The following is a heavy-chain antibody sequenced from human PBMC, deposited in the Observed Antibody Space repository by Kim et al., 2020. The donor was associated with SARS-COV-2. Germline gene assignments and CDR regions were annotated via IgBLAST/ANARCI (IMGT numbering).Heavy chain of an antibody. CDR1: GFTFSSYA. CDR3: GGDHRGSYYGAFDY. Sequence: WGSLRLSCAASGFTFSSYAMHWVRQSPGKGLEWVAVISYDGSNKYYADSEKGRFTISSNNSKNTLYLQMNSLRAEDTAVYYCGGDHRGSYYGAFDYWGQG. CDR2: ISYDGSNK. D-gene: IGHD1-26*01. V-gene: IGHV3-30-3*01. J-gene: IGHJ4*02.